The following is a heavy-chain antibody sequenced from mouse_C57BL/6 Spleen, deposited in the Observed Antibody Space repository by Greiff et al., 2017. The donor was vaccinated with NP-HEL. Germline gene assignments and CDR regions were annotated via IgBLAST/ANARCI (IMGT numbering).Heavy chain of an antibody. CDR3: ARKEHDGYSR. V-gene: IGHV1-50*01. CDR1: GYTFTSYW. CDR2: IDPSDSYT. Sequence: QVQLQQPGAELVKPGASVKLSCKASGYTFTSYWMQWVKQRPGQGLEWIGEIDPSDSYTNYNQKFKGKATLTVDTSSSTAYMQLSSLTSEDSAVYYCARKEHDGYSRWGQGTSVTVSS. J-gene: IGHJ4*01. D-gene: IGHD2-3*01.